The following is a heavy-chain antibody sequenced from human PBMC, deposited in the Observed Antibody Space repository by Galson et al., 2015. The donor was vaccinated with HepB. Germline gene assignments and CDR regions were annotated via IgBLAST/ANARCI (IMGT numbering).Heavy chain of an antibody. CDR2: IWYDGSNK. Sequence: SLRLSCAASGFTFSSYGMHWVRQAPGKGLEWVAVIWYDGSNKYYADSVKGRFTISRDNSKNTLYLQMNSLRAEDTAVYYCARVGAYCSSTSCYNGYFDLWGRGTLVTVSS. D-gene: IGHD2-2*02. J-gene: IGHJ2*01. CDR1: GFTFSSYG. CDR3: ARVGAYCSSTSCYNGYFDL. V-gene: IGHV3-33*01.